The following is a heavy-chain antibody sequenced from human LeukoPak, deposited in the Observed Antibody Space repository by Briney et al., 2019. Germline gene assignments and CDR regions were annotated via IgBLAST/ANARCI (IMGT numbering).Heavy chain of an antibody. D-gene: IGHD3-10*02. V-gene: IGHV3-30*03. Sequence: GGSLRLSCAASGFTFSSYGMHWVRQAPGKGLEWVALISYDGSNNYYADSVKGRFTVSRDNAKNSLFLQLNSLRAEDTAVYYCARVEMWVLRGSDHWGQGVPVTVSS. CDR3: ARVEMWVLRGSDH. CDR2: ISYDGSNN. CDR1: GFTFSSYG. J-gene: IGHJ4*02.